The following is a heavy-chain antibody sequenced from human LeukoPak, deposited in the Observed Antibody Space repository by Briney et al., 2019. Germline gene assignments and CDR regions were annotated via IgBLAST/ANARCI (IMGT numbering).Heavy chain of an antibody. V-gene: IGHV3-30*03. CDR2: ISYDGSNK. J-gene: IGHJ6*02. CDR1: GFTFSSYG. CDR3: ASVNEYYDFWSGYYQRYGMDV. Sequence: GGSLRLSCAASGFTFSSYGMHWVRQAPGKGLEWVAVISYDGSNKYYADSVKGRFTISRDNSKNTLYLQMNSLRAEDTAVYYCASVNEYYDFWSGYYQRYGMDVWGQGTTVTVSS. D-gene: IGHD3-3*01.